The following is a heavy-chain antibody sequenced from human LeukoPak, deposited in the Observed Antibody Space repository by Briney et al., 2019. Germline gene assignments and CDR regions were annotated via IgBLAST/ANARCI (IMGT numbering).Heavy chain of an antibody. CDR1: GFTFSRCA. Sequence: PGGSLRLSCSASGFTFSRCAMHWVRQGPGKGLEYVSGINDYGSRTHYGDSAKGRFIISRDDSRNTVFLHMNSLRGDDTAHYYCVKDLSGSYTFDYWGQGILVTVSS. D-gene: IGHD1-26*01. CDR3: VKDLSGSYTFDY. J-gene: IGHJ4*02. V-gene: IGHV3-64D*09. CDR2: INDYGSRT.